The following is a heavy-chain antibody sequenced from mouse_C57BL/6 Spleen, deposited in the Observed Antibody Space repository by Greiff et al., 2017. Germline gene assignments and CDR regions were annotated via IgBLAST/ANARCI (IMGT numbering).Heavy chain of an antibody. CDR1: GYTFTSYD. V-gene: IGHV1-85*01. Sequence: QVQLQQSGPELVKPGASVKLSCKASGYTFTSYDINWVKQRPGQGLEWIGWIYPRDGSTTYNEKFKGKATLTVDTSSSTAYMELHSLTSEDSAVYFCARDADYDWYFDVWGTGTTVTVSS. CDR2: IYPRDGST. D-gene: IGHD2-4*01. J-gene: IGHJ1*03. CDR3: ARDADYDWYFDV.